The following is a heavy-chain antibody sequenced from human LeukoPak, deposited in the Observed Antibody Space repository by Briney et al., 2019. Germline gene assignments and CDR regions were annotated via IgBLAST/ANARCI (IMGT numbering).Heavy chain of an antibody. Sequence: GGSLRLSCAASGFTFTSFSMSWVRQAPGKGLEWVSVVSGGGGTTYYADSVKGRFTISRDNSKNTLYLQMNSLRAEDTAVYYCAKSKKQSLVQGESLDYWGQGTLVTVSS. CDR3: AKSKKQSLVQGESLDY. CDR2: VSGGGGTT. V-gene: IGHV3-23*01. D-gene: IGHD6-19*01. J-gene: IGHJ4*02. CDR1: GFTFTSFS.